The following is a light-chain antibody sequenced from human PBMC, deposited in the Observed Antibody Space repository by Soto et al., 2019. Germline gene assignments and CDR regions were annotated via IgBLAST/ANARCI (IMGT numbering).Light chain of an antibody. CDR2: DAS. CDR3: QQRSDWPPIT. CDR1: QSVSNS. Sequence: EIVLTQSPATLSLSPGERATLSCRASQSVSNSLAWYQQKPGQAPRLLIYDASNRATGVPARFSGSGSGTDFTLTISSLEPEDVAFYYCQQRSDWPPITFGQGTRLEIK. V-gene: IGKV3-11*01. J-gene: IGKJ5*01.